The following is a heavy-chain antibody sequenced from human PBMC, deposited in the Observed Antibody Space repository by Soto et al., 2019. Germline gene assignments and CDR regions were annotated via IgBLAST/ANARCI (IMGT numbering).Heavy chain of an antibody. J-gene: IGHJ5*02. V-gene: IGHV6-1*01. D-gene: IGHD3-3*01. Sequence: SQTLSLTCAISGDSVSSSSAAWNWIRQSTSRGLEWLGRTYYKSKWYTDYAVSVKSRITINLDTSKNQFSLQLDSLTPEDTAVYYCARESWSITIFGVVTSRWFDPWGQGTLVTVSS. CDR3: ARESWSITIFGVVTSRWFDP. CDR2: TYYKSKWYT. CDR1: GDSVSSSSAA.